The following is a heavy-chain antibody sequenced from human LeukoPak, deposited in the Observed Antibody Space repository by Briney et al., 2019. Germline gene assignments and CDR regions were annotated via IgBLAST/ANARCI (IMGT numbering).Heavy chain of an antibody. V-gene: IGHV3-11*01. CDR1: GFTFSDYY. J-gene: IGHJ3*02. CDR3: ARYNYYDSSGYSTDDAFDI. Sequence: GGSLRLSCAASGFTFSDYYMSWIRQAPGKGLEWVSYISSSGSTIYYADSAKGRFTISRDNAKNSLYLQMNSLRAEDTAVYYCARYNYYDSSGYSTDDAFDIWGQGTMVTVSS. CDR2: ISSSGSTI. D-gene: IGHD3-22*01.